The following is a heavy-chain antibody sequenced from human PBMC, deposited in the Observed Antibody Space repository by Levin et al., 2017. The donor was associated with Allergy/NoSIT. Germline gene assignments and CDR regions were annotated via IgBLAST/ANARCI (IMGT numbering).Heavy chain of an antibody. CDR3: ARAGFGVVIIPEGAFDI. CDR2: IIPIFGTA. V-gene: IGHV1-69*06. J-gene: IGHJ3*02. Sequence: SVKVSCKASGGTFSSYAISWVRQAPGQGLEWMGGIIPIFGTANYAQKFQGRVTITADKSTSTAYMELSSLRSEDTAVYYCARAGFGVVIIPEGAFDIWGQGTMVTVSS. CDR1: GGTFSSYA. D-gene: IGHD3-3*01.